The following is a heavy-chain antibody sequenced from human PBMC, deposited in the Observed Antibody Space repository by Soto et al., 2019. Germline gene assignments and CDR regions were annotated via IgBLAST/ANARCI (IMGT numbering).Heavy chain of an antibody. V-gene: IGHV4-34*01. Sequence: SETLSLTCAVYGGSFSGYYWSWIRQPPGKGLEWIGEINHSGSTNYNPSLKSRVTISVDTSKNQFSLKLSSVTAADTAVYYCARGQYQLLNFRRAFDIWGQGTMVTVSS. CDR1: GGSFSGYY. CDR3: ARGQYQLLNFRRAFDI. D-gene: IGHD2-2*01. J-gene: IGHJ3*02. CDR2: INHSGST.